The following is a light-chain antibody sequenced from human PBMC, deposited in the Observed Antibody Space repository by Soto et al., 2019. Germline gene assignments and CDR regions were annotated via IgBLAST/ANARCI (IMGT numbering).Light chain of an antibody. V-gene: IGLV4-69*01. CDR3: QTWVTGIQV. J-gene: IGLJ2*01. CDR2: LNSDGSH. Sequence: QSVLTQSPSASASLGASVKLTCTLSSGHSSYAIAWHQQRPEKGPRYLMKLNSDGSHSKGDGIPDRFSGSSSGAERYLTISSLQSEYEADYYCQTWVTGIQVFGGGTKLTVL. CDR1: SGHSSYA.